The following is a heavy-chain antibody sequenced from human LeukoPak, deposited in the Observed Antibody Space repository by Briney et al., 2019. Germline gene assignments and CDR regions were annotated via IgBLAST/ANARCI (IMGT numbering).Heavy chain of an antibody. D-gene: IGHD5-12*01. CDR2: IYYSRST. J-gene: IGHJ4*02. V-gene: IGHV4-59*08. CDR1: GGSISSYY. CDR3: ARLQMATIPPLVDY. Sequence: SETLSLTCTVSGGSISSYYWSWIRQPPGKGLEWIGYIYYSRSTNYNPSLKSRVTISVDTSKNQFSLKLSSVTAADTAVYYCARLQMATIPPLVDYWGQGTLVTVSS.